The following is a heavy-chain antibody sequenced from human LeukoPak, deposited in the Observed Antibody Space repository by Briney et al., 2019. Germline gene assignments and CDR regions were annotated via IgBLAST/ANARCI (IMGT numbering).Heavy chain of an antibody. J-gene: IGHJ4*02. D-gene: IGHD3-3*01. CDR1: GFTFSSYG. V-gene: IGHV3-30*18. Sequence: PGRSLRLSCAASGFTFSSYGMHWVRQAPGKGLEWVAVISYDGSNKYYADSVKGQFTISRDNSKNTLYLQMNSLRAEDTAVYYCAKAGPILRFLEWLLDYWGQGTLVTVSS. CDR2: ISYDGSNK. CDR3: AKAGPILRFLEWLLDY.